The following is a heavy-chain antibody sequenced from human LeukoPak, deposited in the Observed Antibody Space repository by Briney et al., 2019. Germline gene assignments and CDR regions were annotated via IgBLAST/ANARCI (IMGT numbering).Heavy chain of an antibody. CDR3: ARGPPNWGMVGY. J-gene: IGHJ4*02. D-gene: IGHD7-27*01. Sequence: ASVKVSCKASGYTFTSFDFNWVQQATGQGFEWMGWMKSNNGHTGYAQKFQGRVTMTRDTSISTAYMELSSLTFEDTAVYYCARGPPNWGMVGYWGQGTLVTVSS. CDR1: GYTFTSFD. CDR2: MKSNNGHT. V-gene: IGHV1-8*01.